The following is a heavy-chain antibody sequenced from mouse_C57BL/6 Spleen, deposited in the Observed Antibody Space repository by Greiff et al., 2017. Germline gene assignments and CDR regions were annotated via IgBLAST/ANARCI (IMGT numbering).Heavy chain of an antibody. J-gene: IGHJ3*01. CDR1: GYTFTDYN. V-gene: IGHV1-18*01. CDR2: IYPRNGGT. CDR3: ARRQLRLGFAY. D-gene: IGHD3-2*02. Sequence: VQLQQSGPELVKPGASVKIPCKASGYTFTDYNMDWVKQSPGKSLEWIGGIYPRNGGTFYNQKFKGQATFTVDKSSSTAHMELRSLTSEDTAVYYCARRQLRLGFAYWGQGTLVTVSA.